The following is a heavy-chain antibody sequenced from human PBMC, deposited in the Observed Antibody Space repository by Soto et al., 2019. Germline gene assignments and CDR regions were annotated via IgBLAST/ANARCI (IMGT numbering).Heavy chain of an antibody. D-gene: IGHD3-9*01. CDR1: GYTFINHG. J-gene: IGHJ4*02. CDR3: ARYFYPLSYYFDY. CDR2: VSGHDGNT. Sequence: ASVKVSCKTSGYTFINHGISWVRQAPGQGLEWMGWVSGHDGNTKYAQKFKGRVTMTTETSTSTAYMELRSLTSDDTAMYFCARYFYPLSYYFDYWGQGTLVTVSS. V-gene: IGHV1-18*04.